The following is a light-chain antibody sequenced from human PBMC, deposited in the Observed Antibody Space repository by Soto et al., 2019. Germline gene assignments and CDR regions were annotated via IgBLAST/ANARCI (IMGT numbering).Light chain of an antibody. J-gene: IGKJ1*01. CDR3: QQHSHWPPWT. V-gene: IGKV3-11*01. CDR2: CAS. CDR1: ENVRTF. Sequence: EVVLTQSPATLSLSPGERATLSCRASENVRTFVDWYQQKPGQAPRLLMFCASNRATGIPARFSGSGSGTDFTLTISSLEPEDFAVYYGQQHSHWPPWTFGQGTRVEIQ.